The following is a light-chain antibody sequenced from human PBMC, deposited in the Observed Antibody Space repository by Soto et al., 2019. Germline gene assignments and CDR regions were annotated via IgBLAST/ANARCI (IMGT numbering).Light chain of an antibody. V-gene: IGKV1-6*02. CDR1: QAIRND. J-gene: IGKJ1*01. CDR3: LQDYNYPRT. CDR2: GAS. Sequence: AIQMTQSPSSLSASVGDRVTITCRASQAIRNDVGWYQQKPGKAPKLLIYGASNLQSGVPSRFSGSGSGTDFTLTITSLQPEDFATYYCLQDYNYPRTFGQGTKVEF.